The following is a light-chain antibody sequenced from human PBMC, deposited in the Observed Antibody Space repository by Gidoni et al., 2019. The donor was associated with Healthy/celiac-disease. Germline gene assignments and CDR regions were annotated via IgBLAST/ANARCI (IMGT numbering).Light chain of an antibody. CDR2: GAS. CDR1: QSVSSN. V-gene: IGKV3-15*01. Sequence: LSCRASQSVSSNLAWYQQKPGQAPRLLIYGASTRATGIPARFSGSGSGSEFTLTISSLQSEDFAVYYCQQYNNWPLTFGGGTKVEIK. J-gene: IGKJ4*01. CDR3: QQYNNWPLT.